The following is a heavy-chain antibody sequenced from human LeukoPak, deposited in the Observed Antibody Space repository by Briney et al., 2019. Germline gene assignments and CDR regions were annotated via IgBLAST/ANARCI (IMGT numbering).Heavy chain of an antibody. J-gene: IGHJ5*02. V-gene: IGHV4-4*02. CDR3: ARGIAVAAPYGGGWFDP. Sequence: PSGTLSLTCAVSGGSISSSNWWSWVRQPPGKGLEWIGEIYHSGSTNYNPSLKSRVTISVDKSKNQFSLKLSSVTAADTAVYYCARGIAVAAPYGGGWFDPWGQGTLVTVSS. D-gene: IGHD6-19*01. CDR2: IYHSGST. CDR1: GGSISSSNW.